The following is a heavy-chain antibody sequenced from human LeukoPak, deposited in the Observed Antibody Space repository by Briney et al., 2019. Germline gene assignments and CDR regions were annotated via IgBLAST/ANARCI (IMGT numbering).Heavy chain of an antibody. Sequence: GGSLRLSCAASGFTFSSYWMSWVRQAPGKGLEGGANIKQDGSETYYVDSVKGRFTISRDNAKNSLYLQMNSLRAEDTAVYYCARVGARGYYFDYWGQGTLVTVSS. J-gene: IGHJ4*02. D-gene: IGHD3-22*01. V-gene: IGHV3-7*04. CDR1: GFTFSSYW. CDR3: ARVGARGYYFDY. CDR2: IKQDGSET.